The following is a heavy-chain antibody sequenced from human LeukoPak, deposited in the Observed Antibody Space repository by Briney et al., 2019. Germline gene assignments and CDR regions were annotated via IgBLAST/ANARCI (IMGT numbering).Heavy chain of an antibody. CDR2: IHYSEST. J-gene: IGHJ6*02. CDR1: GGSINTNNYY. V-gene: IGHV4-61*05. CDR3: ARVSAAGMEFHYGMDV. D-gene: IGHD6-13*01. Sequence: SETLSLTCNVSGGSINTNNYYWGWMRQPPGKGLEWIGNIHYSESTNFNPSLKSRVAIAVDTSKNQFSLSMRSVTAADTAVYYCARVSAAGMEFHYGMDVWGQGTTVFVSS.